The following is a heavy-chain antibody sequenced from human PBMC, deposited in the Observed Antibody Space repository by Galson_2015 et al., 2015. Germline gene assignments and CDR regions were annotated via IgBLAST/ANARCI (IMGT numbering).Heavy chain of an antibody. V-gene: IGHV5-10-1*01. CDR3: AREIPGGRVTGNVFWWFDL. J-gene: IGHJ2*01. Sequence: QSGAEVKKPGESLRISCKGSGYSFSNNWITWVRQMPGKGLEWMGRIDPSDSYTDYSPSFRGHVTISTDKSISTAYLQWSSLKASDAAMYYCAREIPGGRVTGNVFWWFDLWGRGTMVTVSS. D-gene: IGHD6-19*01. CDR2: IDPSDSYT. CDR1: GYSFSNNW.